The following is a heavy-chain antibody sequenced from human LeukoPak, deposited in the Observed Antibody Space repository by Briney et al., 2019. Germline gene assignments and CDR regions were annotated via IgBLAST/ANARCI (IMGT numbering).Heavy chain of an antibody. D-gene: IGHD2-15*01. CDR2: IHTSGTT. Sequence: SETLSLTCTVSGDSMRSFYWSFIRQPAGKGLEWIGRIHTSGTTWYNASLKSRVAMSVDTSKNQFSLRLTSVTAADTAVYYCARDVGGGPFFDFWGQGTLVTVSS. CDR3: ARDVGGGPFFDF. V-gene: IGHV4-4*07. J-gene: IGHJ4*02. CDR1: GDSMRSFY.